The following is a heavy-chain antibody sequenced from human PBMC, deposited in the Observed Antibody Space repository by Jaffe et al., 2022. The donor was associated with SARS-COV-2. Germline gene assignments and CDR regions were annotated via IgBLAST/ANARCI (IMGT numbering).Heavy chain of an antibody. J-gene: IGHJ6*02. D-gene: IGHD5-18*01. CDR2: INPSGGST. CDR1: GYTFTSYY. Sequence: QVQLVQSGAEVKKPGASVKVSCKASGYTFTSYYMHWVRQAPGQGLEWMGIINPSGGSTSYAQKFQGRVTMTRDTSTSTVYMELSSLRSEDTAVYYCAGDVDTATSMNYYYGMDVWGQGTTVTVSS. V-gene: IGHV1-46*01. CDR3: AGDVDTATSMNYYYGMDV.